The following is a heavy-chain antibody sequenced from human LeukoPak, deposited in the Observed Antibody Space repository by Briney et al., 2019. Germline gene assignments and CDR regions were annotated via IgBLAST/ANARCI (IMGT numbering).Heavy chain of an antibody. CDR3: ARGGVYYCSSTSCYEDMGWFDP. CDR2: IYSGGST. J-gene: IGHJ5*02. Sequence: GGSLRLSCAASGFTVSSNYMSWVRQAPGKGLEWVSVIYSGGSTYYADSVKGRFTISRDNAKNTLYLQMNSLRAEDTAVYYCARGGVYYCSSTSCYEDMGWFDPWGQGTLVTVSS. V-gene: IGHV3-53*01. CDR1: GFTVSSNY. D-gene: IGHD2-2*01.